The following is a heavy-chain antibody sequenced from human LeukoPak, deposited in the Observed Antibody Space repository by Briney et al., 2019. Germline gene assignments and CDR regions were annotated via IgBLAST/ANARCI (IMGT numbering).Heavy chain of an antibody. CDR1: GGSINSGY. Sequence: SETLSLTCSVSGGSINSGYWSWIRQPPGKGLEWIGNIHYSGSTKYYPSLKSRVTILVDTSRNQLSLRMSSVTAADTAVYYCARPYRSGWSGSFDYWGQGTLVTVSS. V-gene: IGHV4-59*01. CDR2: IHYSGST. CDR3: ARPYRSGWSGSFDY. J-gene: IGHJ4*02. D-gene: IGHD6-19*01.